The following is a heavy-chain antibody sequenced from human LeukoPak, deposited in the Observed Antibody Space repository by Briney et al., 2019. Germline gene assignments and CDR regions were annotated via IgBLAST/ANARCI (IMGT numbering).Heavy chain of an antibody. CDR2: INYSGNT. D-gene: IGHD3/OR15-3a*01. Sequence: SETLSLTCTVSGGSINSGDYYWSWIRQHPGKGLEWIGYINYSGNTYYNPSLKSRVTISVDTSKSQFSLKLSSVTAADTAVYYCAREVVDESYYYYYYMDVWGKGTTVTVSS. CDR3: AREVVDESYYYYYYMDV. J-gene: IGHJ6*03. CDR1: GGSINSGDYY. V-gene: IGHV4-31*03.